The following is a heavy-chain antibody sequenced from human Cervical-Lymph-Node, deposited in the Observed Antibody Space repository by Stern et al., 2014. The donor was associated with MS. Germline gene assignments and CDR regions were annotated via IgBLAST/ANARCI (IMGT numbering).Heavy chain of an antibody. CDR3: AKAWDS. J-gene: IGHJ5*01. V-gene: IGHV1-8*01. Sequence: QMQLVQSGAEVRKPGASVRVSCKTSGYNFISDDINWVRQATGQGLEWMGWMNPDSGDTDYAQKFQGRLTITGDTSINTAYMELTSLSSEDSAVYYCAKAWDSWGQGTLVTVSS. CDR2: MNPDSGDT. CDR1: GYNFISDD.